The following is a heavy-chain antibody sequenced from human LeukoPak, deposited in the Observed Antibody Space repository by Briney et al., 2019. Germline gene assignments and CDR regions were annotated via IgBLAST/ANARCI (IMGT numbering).Heavy chain of an antibody. Sequence: SETLSLTCTVSGGSISSGSYYWSWIRQPAGKGLEWIGRIYTSGSTNYNPSLKSRVTILVDTSKNQFSLKLSSVTAADTAVYYCAREIAARSDYWGQGTLVTVSS. D-gene: IGHD6-6*01. CDR1: GGSISSGSYY. CDR2: IYTSGST. V-gene: IGHV4-61*02. J-gene: IGHJ4*02. CDR3: AREIAARSDY.